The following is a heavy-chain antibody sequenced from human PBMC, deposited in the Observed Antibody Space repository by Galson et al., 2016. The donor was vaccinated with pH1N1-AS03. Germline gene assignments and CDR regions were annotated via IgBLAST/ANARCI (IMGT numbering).Heavy chain of an antibody. CDR3: ARDLNWDNA. J-gene: IGHJ5*02. CDR1: GFTFNSYW. V-gene: IGHV3-7*01. Sequence: SLRLSCAASGFTFNSYWMTWVRQAPGKGLEWAANIKPDGGDKYYVDSVKGRFTISRDNAKNSLYLQMNSLRVEDTAVYYCARDLNWDNAWGQGTLVTVSS. CDR2: IKPDGGDK.